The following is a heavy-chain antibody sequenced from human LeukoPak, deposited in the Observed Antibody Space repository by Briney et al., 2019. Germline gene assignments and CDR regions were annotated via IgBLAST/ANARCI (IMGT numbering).Heavy chain of an antibody. Sequence: GGSLRLSCAASGFPFSSYSMNWVRQAPGKGLEWVSSISSSSSYIYYADSLKGRFTISRDNAKNSLYLQMNSLRAEDTAVYYCASYCSSTGCPERGLDYWGQGTLVTVSS. CDR1: GFPFSSYS. J-gene: IGHJ4*02. V-gene: IGHV3-21*01. CDR2: ISSSSSYI. CDR3: ASYCSSTGCPERGLDY. D-gene: IGHD2-2*01.